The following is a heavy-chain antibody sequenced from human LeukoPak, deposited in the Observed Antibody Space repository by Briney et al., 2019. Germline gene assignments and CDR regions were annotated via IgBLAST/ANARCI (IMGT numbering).Heavy chain of an antibody. CDR1: GFSISSDYY. CDR3: AGERGEEYSSGWYKTNFFYN. D-gene: IGHD6-19*01. V-gene: IGHV4-38-2*02. Sequence: SETLSLTCTVSGFSISSDYYWGWIRQPPGKGLEWLGSVSHSGITYYNSSLNSRVTISVDTSKNQFSLKVNSVTAADTAVYYCAGERGEEYSSGWYKTNFFYNWGQGIRVTVSS. CDR2: VSHSGIT. J-gene: IGHJ4*02.